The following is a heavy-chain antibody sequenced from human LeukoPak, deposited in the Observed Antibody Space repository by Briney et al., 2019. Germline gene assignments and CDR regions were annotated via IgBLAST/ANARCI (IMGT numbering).Heavy chain of an antibody. CDR1: GFTFSSYA. J-gene: IGHJ4*02. CDR3: AKTYGSGSYFAFDY. V-gene: IGHV3-23*01. Sequence: PGGSLRLSCAASGFTFSSYAMNWVRQALGKGLEWVSTISGRGDYTYYADSVKGRFTISRDNSKNTLYLQMNSLRAEDTAVYYCAKTYGSGSYFAFDYWGQGTLVTVSS. CDR2: ISGRGDYT. D-gene: IGHD3-10*01.